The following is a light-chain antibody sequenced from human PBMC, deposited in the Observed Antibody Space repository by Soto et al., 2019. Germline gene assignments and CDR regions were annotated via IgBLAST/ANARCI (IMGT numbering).Light chain of an antibody. V-gene: IGLV2-14*01. J-gene: IGLJ3*02. CDR1: SSDVGGYNY. CDR2: EVR. CDR3: SAYTARSTLV. Sequence: QSALTQPASVSGSPGQSITISCTGASSDVGGYNYVSWYQQYPGKAPKLMIYEVRNRPSGISSRFSGSRSGNTASLTISGLQPEDEGDYYCSAYTARSTLVFGGGTKVTVL.